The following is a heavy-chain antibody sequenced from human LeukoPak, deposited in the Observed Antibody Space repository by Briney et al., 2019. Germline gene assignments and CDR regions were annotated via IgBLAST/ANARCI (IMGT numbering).Heavy chain of an antibody. J-gene: IGHJ4*02. CDR3: AKEGFGNYYSAYFDY. D-gene: IGHD1-26*01. Sequence: PGTSLRLSCAASGFTFSSYGMQWVRQAPGKGLEWVAVISYEGSTSYYADSVKGRFTISRDNSKNTLYLQMNGLRAEETAVYYCAKEGFGNYYSAYFDYWGQGTLVTVSS. CDR1: GFTFSSYG. V-gene: IGHV3-30*18. CDR2: ISYEGSTS.